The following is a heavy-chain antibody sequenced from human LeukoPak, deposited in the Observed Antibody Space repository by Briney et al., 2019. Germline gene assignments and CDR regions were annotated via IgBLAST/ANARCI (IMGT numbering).Heavy chain of an antibody. CDR1: GGSISSYY. CDR3: ARGICSGGSCYSAS. J-gene: IGHJ5*02. CDR2: IYTSGST. D-gene: IGHD2-15*01. V-gene: IGHV4-4*07. Sequence: SETLSLTCTVSGGSISSYYWSRIRQPAGKGLEWIGRIYTSGSTNYNPSLKSRVTMSVDTSKNQFSLKLSSVTAADTAVYYCARGICSGGSCYSASWGQGTLVTVSS.